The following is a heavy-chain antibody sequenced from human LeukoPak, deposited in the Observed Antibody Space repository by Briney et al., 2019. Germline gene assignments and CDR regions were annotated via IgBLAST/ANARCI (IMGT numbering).Heavy chain of an antibody. CDR3: ATDPTVAGTPEYFQH. CDR1: GFTVSSYA. Sequence: PWGSLRLSCGASGFTVSSYAMSWVRQAPWKGLEWVSVISGSGGSTYYAGSMKGRCNISRDNSKNTLYLEMNSLRAEDTAVYYCATDPTVAGTPEYFQHWGQGTLVTVSS. V-gene: IGHV3-23*01. CDR2: ISGSGGST. J-gene: IGHJ1*01. D-gene: IGHD6-19*01.